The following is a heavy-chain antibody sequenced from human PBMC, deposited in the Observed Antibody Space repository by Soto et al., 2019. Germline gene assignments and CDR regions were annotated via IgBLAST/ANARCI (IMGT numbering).Heavy chain of an antibody. CDR3: ARDAPGDYYDSSGYFH. Sequence: GGSLRLSCAASGFTVSSNYMSWVRQAPGKGLEWVSVIYSGGSTYYADSVKGRFTISRDNSKNTLYLQMNSLRAEDTAVYYGARDAPGDYYDSSGYFHWGQGTLVTVSS. CDR2: IYSGGST. J-gene: IGHJ4*02. V-gene: IGHV3-66*01. CDR1: GFTVSSNY. D-gene: IGHD3-22*01.